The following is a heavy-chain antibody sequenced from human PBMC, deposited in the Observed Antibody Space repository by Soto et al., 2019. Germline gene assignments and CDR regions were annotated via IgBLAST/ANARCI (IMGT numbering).Heavy chain of an antibody. V-gene: IGHV4-34*01. J-gene: IGHJ4*01. CDR3: ARDSLYSYYGSRH. CDR1: GGSFSDYY. CDR2: INHSGSA. D-gene: IGHD5-12*01. Sequence: SETLSLTCAVYGGSFSDYYWTWVRQPPGKGLEWIGEINHSGSANYNPSLKSRVTISVDTSKNQFSLKLRSVTAADTAVYFCARDSLYSYYGSRHWGQGALVTVSS.